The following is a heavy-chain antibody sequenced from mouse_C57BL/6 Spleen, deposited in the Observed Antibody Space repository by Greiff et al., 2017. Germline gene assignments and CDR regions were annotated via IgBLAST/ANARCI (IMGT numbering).Heavy chain of an antibody. V-gene: IGHV5-16*01. CDR1: GFTFSDYY. CDR3: ARAYDGAMDY. Sequence: EVKVVESEGGLVQPGSSMKLSCTASGFTFSDYYMAWVRQVPEKGLEWVANINYDGSSTYYLDSLKSRFIISRDNAKNILYLQMSSLKSEDTATYYCARAYDGAMDYWGQGTSVTVSS. D-gene: IGHD2-12*01. J-gene: IGHJ4*01. CDR2: INYDGSST.